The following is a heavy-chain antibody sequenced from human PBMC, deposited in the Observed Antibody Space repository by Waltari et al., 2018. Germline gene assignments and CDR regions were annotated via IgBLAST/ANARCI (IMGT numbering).Heavy chain of an antibody. J-gene: IGHJ6*02. Sequence: QVQLQQWGAGLLKPSETLSLTCAVYGGSFSGYYWSWIRQPPGKGLEWIGEINHSGSTNYNPSLKRRVTISVDTSKNQFSLKLSSVTAADTAVYYCARGRGYSSSWYRSYYYYGMDVWGQGTTVTVSS. V-gene: IGHV4-34*01. CDR3: ARGRGYSSSWYRSYYYYGMDV. D-gene: IGHD6-13*01. CDR1: GGSFSGYY. CDR2: INHSGST.